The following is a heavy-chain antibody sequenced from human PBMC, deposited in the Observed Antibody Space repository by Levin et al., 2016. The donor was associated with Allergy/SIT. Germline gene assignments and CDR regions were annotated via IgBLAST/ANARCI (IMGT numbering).Heavy chain of an antibody. V-gene: IGHV4-61*02. Sequence: SETLSLTCTVSGGSISSGSYYWSWIRQPAGKGLEWIGRIYTSGSTNYNPSLKSRVTISVDTSKNQFSLKLSSVTAADTAVYYCARTHGDYGYNYFDYWGQGTLVTVSS. D-gene: IGHD5-24*01. J-gene: IGHJ4*02. CDR2: IYTSGST. CDR3: ARTHGDYGYNYFDY. CDR1: GGSISSGSYY.